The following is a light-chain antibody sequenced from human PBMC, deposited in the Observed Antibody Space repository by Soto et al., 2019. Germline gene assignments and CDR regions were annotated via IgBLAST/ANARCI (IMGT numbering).Light chain of an antibody. CDR2: GGS. Sequence: IVLTQSPGTLSLSPGERDTLSCRASQSVSSSYLAWYQQKPCQSPRLVIYGGSTRAIGIPARFSGSGSGTEFTLTISSLQSDDFAAYYCQQRSNWPRTFGQGTKVDIK. J-gene: IGKJ1*01. V-gene: IGKV3D-20*02. CDR1: QSVSSSY. CDR3: QQRSNWPRT.